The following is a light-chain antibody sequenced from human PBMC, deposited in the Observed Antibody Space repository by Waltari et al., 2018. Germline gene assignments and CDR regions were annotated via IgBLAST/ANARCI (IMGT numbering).Light chain of an antibody. CDR1: ESVRTN. J-gene: IGKJ3*01. Sequence: EVVMTQSPATLSVSPGEGATVSCRASESVRTNVAWYQQTPGQAPRLIIYDASTRATGIPDRFSGSGSGTEFTLTISSLQPDDFATFYCQQYNTYVTFGPGTKVDIK. V-gene: IGKV3D-15*01. CDR2: DAS. CDR3: QQYNTYVT.